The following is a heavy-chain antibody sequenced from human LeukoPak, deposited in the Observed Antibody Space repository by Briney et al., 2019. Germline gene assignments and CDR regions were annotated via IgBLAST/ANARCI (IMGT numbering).Heavy chain of an antibody. V-gene: IGHV3-21*01. CDR1: GFTFSSYS. J-gene: IGHJ4*02. CDR2: ISSSSSYI. CDR3: ASRSGIAAAGTDY. D-gene: IGHD6-13*01. Sequence: GGSLRLSCAASGFTFSSYSMNWVRQAPGKGLEWVSSISSSSSYIYYADSVKGRFTISRDNAKNSLYLQMNSLRAEDTAVYYCASRSGIAAAGTDYWGRGTLVTVSS.